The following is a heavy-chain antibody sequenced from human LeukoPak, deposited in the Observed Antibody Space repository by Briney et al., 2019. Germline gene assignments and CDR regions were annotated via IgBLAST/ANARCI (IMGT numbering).Heavy chain of an antibody. CDR2: IGSDGRST. D-gene: IGHD6-13*01. CDR3: ARVAQGSSWYDY. Sequence: GGSLRLSCVTSGFSVSNNYMSWVRQAPGKGLEYVSAIGSDGRSTYYANSVKGKFTISRDNSKNTLFLQMGSLRGEDMAVYFCARVAQGSSWYDYWGQGTLVTVSS. J-gene: IGHJ4*02. CDR1: GFSVSNNY. V-gene: IGHV3-64*01.